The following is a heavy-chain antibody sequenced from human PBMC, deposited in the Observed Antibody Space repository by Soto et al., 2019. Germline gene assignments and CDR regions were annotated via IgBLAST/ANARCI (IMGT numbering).Heavy chain of an antibody. CDR2: IIPIFGTA. CDR1: GGTFSSYA. J-gene: IGHJ4*02. V-gene: IGHV1-69*12. Sequence: QVQLVQSGAEVKKPGSSVKVSCKASGGTFSSYAISWVRQAPGQGLEWMGGIIPIFGTADYAQKFQGRVTITADESTSTAYMELSSLRSEDTAVYYCARDLCYYGSGSYYPPSDYWGQGTLVTVSS. D-gene: IGHD3-10*01. CDR3: ARDLCYYGSGSYYPPSDY.